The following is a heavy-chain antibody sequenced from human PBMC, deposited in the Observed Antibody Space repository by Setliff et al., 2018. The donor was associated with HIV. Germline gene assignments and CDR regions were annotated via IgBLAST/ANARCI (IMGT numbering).Heavy chain of an antibody. CDR2: NYYSGST. J-gene: IGHJ5*01. D-gene: IGHD2-15*01. Sequence: SETLSLTCTVSGGSVSSGGNYWTWIRQHPGKGLEWIGYNYYSGSTYYNPSLKSRVIISVDTSKNQFSLRLSSVTVADTAVYYCARGQIEVVEATTQEFFNSWGQGTLVTVSS. V-gene: IGHV4-31*03. CDR3: ARGQIEVVEATTQEFFNS. CDR1: GGSVSSGGNY.